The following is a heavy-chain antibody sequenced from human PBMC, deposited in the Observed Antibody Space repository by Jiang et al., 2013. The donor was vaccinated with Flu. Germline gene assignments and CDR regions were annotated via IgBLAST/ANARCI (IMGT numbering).Heavy chain of an antibody. V-gene: IGHV1-46*01. CDR3: ARVNRGQRWLPQDWFDP. Sequence: SGAEVKKPGASVKVSCKASGYTFTSYYMHWVRQAPGQGLEWMGIINPSGGSTSYAQKFQGRVTMTRDTSTSTVYMELSSLRSEDTAVYYCARVNRGQRWLPQDWFDPWGQGTLVTVSS. CDR1: GYTFTSYY. D-gene: IGHD5-24*01. J-gene: IGHJ5*02. CDR2: INPSGGST.